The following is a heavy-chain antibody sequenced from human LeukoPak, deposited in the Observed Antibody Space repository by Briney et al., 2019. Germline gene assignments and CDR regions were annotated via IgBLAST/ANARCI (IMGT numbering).Heavy chain of an antibody. CDR2: IYPGDSDT. V-gene: IGHV5-51*01. J-gene: IGHJ5*02. CDR3: ATLYCSGGSCDSSFDP. D-gene: IGHD2-15*01. CDR1: GYSFTSYW. Sequence: GESLKISCKGSGYSFTSYWIGWVRQMPGKGLEWMGIIYPGDSDTRYSPSFQGQVTISADKSISTAYLQWSSLKASDTAMYYCATLYCSGGSCDSSFDPWGQGTLVTVSS.